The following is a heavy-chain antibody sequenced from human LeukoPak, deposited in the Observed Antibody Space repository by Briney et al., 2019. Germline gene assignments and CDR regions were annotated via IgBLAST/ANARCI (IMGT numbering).Heavy chain of an antibody. Sequence: PSETLSLTCTVSGGSISSYYWSWIRQPAGKGLEWIGEINHSGSTNYNPSLKSRVTISVDTSKNQFSLKLSSVTAADTAVYYCARDNLYSYCSSTSCQYYFDYWGQGTLVTVSS. V-gene: IGHV4-34*01. CDR3: ARDNLYSYCSSTSCQYYFDY. CDR1: GGSISSYY. D-gene: IGHD2-2*01. CDR2: INHSGST. J-gene: IGHJ4*02.